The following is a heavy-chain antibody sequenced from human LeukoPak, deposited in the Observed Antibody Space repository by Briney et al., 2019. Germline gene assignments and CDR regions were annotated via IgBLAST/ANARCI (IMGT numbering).Heavy chain of an antibody. CDR1: GFTFNSYW. V-gene: IGHV3-7*04. CDR3: ATESGTYSGTCFDY. CDR2: IKKDGSEE. Sequence: GGSLRLSCAASGFTFNSYWMNWVRQAPGKGLEWVANIKKDGSEEFYVDSVKGRFTISRDNAKNSLYLQMNSLRAEDTAVYYCATESGTYSGTCFDYWGQGNLVTVSS. J-gene: IGHJ4*02. D-gene: IGHD1-26*01.